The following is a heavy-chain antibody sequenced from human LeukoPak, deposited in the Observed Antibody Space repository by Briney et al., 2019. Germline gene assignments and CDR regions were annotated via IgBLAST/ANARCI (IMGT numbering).Heavy chain of an antibody. J-gene: IGHJ3*02. Sequence: SETLSLTYGVSGGSFSTNYWSWIRQSSEKGLEWIGEINHSGITNYSPSLKSRLSISVDTSKNQFSLRLRSVTAADTAVYYCARDRYYYDSSGYYSAFDTWGQGTMVTVSS. CDR1: GGSFSTNY. V-gene: IGHV4-34*01. CDR3: ARDRYYYDSSGYYSAFDT. D-gene: IGHD3-22*01. CDR2: INHSGIT.